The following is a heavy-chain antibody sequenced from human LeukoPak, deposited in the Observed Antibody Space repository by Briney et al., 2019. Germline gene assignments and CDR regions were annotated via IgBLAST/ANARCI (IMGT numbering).Heavy chain of an antibody. Sequence: SETLSLTCTVSGFSISSGDYWGWVRQPPGKGLEWIGSIYHSGSTYYNPSLKSRVTISVDPSKNQFSLKLNSVTAADTAVYYCARVFDILTGYAGGNWFDPWGQGTLVTVSS. J-gene: IGHJ5*02. V-gene: IGHV4-38-2*02. CDR1: GFSISSGDY. CDR2: IYHSGST. D-gene: IGHD3-9*01. CDR3: ARVFDILTGYAGGNWFDP.